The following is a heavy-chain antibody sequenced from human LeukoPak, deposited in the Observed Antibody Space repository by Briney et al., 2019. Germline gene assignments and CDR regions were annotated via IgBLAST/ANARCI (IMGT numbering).Heavy chain of an antibody. V-gene: IGHV3-48*02. CDR2: ISSGSSTI. CDR1: GFTFSSYS. D-gene: IGHD3-9*01. J-gene: IGHJ5*02. Sequence: PGGSLRLSCAASGFTFSSYSMNWVRQAPGKGLEWVSYISSGSSTIYYADSVKGRFTISRDNAKNSLYLQMNSLRDEDTAVYYCARENFDWLSPDWFDPWGQGTLVTVSS. CDR3: ARENFDWLSPDWFDP.